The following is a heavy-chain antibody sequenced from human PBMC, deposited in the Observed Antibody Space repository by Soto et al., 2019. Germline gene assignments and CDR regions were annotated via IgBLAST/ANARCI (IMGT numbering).Heavy chain of an antibody. V-gene: IGHV3-48*02. CDR2: ISSSSSTI. CDR3: ARTRWSTVSLYYYGMDV. CDR1: GFTFSSYS. J-gene: IGHJ6*02. Sequence: EVQLVESGGGLVQPGGSLRLSCAASGFTFSSYSMNWVRQAPGKGLEWVSYISSSSSTIYYADSVKGRFTISRDNAKNSLYLQMNSLRDEDTAVYYCARTRWSTVSLYYYGMDVWGQGTTVTVSS. D-gene: IGHD2-21*02.